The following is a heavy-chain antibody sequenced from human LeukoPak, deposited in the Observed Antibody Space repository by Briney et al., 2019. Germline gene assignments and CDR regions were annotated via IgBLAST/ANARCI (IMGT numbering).Heavy chain of an antibody. CDR1: GYSFTSYW. CDR2: IYPGYSDT. V-gene: IGHV5-51*01. J-gene: IGHJ3*02. Sequence: GESLKISCKGSGYSFTSYWIGWVRQMPGKGLEWMGSIYPGYSDTRYSPSFQGQVTISADKSISTAYLQWSSLKASDTAMYYCARPRYYYDSSGNDAFDIWGQGTMVTVSS. CDR3: ARPRYYYDSSGNDAFDI. D-gene: IGHD3-22*01.